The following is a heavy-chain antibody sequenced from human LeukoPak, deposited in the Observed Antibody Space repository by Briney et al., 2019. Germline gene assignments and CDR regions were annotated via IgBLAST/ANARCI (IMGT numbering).Heavy chain of an antibody. CDR3: AKYCSSTSCYYSDY. Sequence: GGSLRLSCAASGFIFSRYGMSWVRQAPGKGLEWVSAISGSGGTSYYADSVKGRFTISRDNSKNTLYLQMNSLRAEDTAVYYCAKYCSSTSCYYSDYWGQGTLVTVSS. J-gene: IGHJ4*02. V-gene: IGHV3-23*01. D-gene: IGHD2-2*01. CDR2: ISGSGGTS. CDR1: GFIFSRYG.